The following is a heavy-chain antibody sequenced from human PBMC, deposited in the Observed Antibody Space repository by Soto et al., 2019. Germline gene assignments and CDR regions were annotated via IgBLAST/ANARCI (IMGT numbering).Heavy chain of an antibody. J-gene: IGHJ4*02. CDR1: GYTFTRYA. Sequence: QVQLVQSGAEVKKPGASVKVSCKASGYTFTRYAMHWVRQAPGQRLEWMGWINAGNGDTKFSQNFQGRVTITRDTSASTAYMELSSLRSEDTAIYYCARVRSGFGLDYWGQGTLVTVSS. V-gene: IGHV1-3*01. CDR2: INAGNGDT. CDR3: ARVRSGFGLDY. D-gene: IGHD3-3*01.